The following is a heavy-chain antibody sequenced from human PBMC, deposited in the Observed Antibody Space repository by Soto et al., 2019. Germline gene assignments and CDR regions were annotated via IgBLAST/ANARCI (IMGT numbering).Heavy chain of an antibody. CDR3: ARARSTAYNNWFDP. J-gene: IGHJ5*02. CDR1: GGSISSGDYY. CDR2: IYYSGST. D-gene: IGHD1-1*01. Sequence: SETLSLACTVSGGSISSGDYYWSWIRQPPGKGLEWIGYIYYSGSTYYNPSLESRVTISVDTSKNQFSLKLSSVTAADTAVYYCARARSTAYNNWFDPWGQGTLVTVSS. V-gene: IGHV4-30-4*01.